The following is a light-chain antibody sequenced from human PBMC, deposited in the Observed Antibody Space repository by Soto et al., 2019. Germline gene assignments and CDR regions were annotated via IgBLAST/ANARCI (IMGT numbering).Light chain of an antibody. CDR2: DAS. CDR1: QSISSW. J-gene: IGKJ4*01. Sequence: DIQMTQSPSTLSASVVDRVTITCRASQSISSWLAWYQQKPGKAPKLLIYDASSLESGVPSRFSGSGSGTEFTLTISSLQPDDFATYYCQQYNSYSPVFGGGTKVDIK. CDR3: QQYNSYSPV. V-gene: IGKV1-5*01.